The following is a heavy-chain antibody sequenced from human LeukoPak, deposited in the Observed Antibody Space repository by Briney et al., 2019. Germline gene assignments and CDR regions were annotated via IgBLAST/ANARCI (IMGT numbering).Heavy chain of an antibody. J-gene: IGHJ6*04. CDR1: GFTFNRHW. Sequence: PGGSLTFSSAASGFTFNRHWLLWLPPGQGLGLVWVSRLKSDGISTSYADSGKGRFTISRDNAKNTLYLQMNSLRAEDTAVYYCVRGSESSGYYSVTMDVWGKGTTVANSS. CDR3: VRGSESSGYYSVTMDV. V-gene: IGHV3-74*01. D-gene: IGHD3-22*01. CDR2: LKSDGIST.